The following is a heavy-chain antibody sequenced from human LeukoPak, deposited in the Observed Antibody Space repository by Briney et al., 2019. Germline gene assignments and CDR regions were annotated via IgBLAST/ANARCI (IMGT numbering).Heavy chain of an antibody. J-gene: IGHJ4*02. D-gene: IGHD1-1*01. CDR2: INHSGST. CDR3: ARGRPPGTARLDY. Sequence: PGGSLRLSCAASGFTFSSYAMSWIRQPPGEGLEWIGEINHSGSTNYNPSLKSRVTISVDTSKNQFSLKLSSVTAADTAVYYCARGRPPGTARLDYWGQGTLVTVSS. V-gene: IGHV4-34*01. CDR1: GFTFSSYA.